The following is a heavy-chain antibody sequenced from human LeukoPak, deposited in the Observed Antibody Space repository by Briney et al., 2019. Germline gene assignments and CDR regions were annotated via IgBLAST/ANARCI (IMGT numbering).Heavy chain of an antibody. J-gene: IGHJ4*02. Sequence: PGGSLRLSCAASGFTFSSYGMHWVRQAPGKGLEWVAVISYDGSNKYYADSVKGRFTISRDNSKNTLYLQMNSLRAEDTAVYYCARGLSAMGYFDYWGQGTLVTVSS. CDR3: ARGLSAMGYFDY. V-gene: IGHV3-30*19. D-gene: IGHD3-16*01. CDR1: GFTFSSYG. CDR2: ISYDGSNK.